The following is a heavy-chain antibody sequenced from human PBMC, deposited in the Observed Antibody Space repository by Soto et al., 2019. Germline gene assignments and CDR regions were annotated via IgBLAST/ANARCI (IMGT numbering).Heavy chain of an antibody. V-gene: IGHV4-39*01. CDR3: ARHGGSSWWLYFDS. J-gene: IGHJ4*02. CDR1: GGSISISSYY. D-gene: IGHD6-13*01. Sequence: QLRLQESGPGLVKPSETLSLTCTVSGGSISISSYYWGWIRQPPGKGLEWIGSIYHSGSTYYNPSLNSRVTISVDTSKTQFSLNLSSVTAADTAVYYCARHGGSSWWLYFDSWGQGTLVTVSS. CDR2: IYHSGST.